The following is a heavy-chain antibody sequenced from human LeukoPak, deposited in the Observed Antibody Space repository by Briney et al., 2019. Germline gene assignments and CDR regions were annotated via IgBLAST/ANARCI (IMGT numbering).Heavy chain of an antibody. CDR2: ISAGGNT. D-gene: IGHD3-16*01. CDR3: AKDYIRRAWD. Sequence: GGSLRLSCAASGFTFSSYAMSWVRQAPGKGLEWVSAISAGGNTYYADSVKGRFTISRDNSKNTLYLQMSSLSAEDTALYYCAKDYIRRAWDWGQGTLVTVSS. J-gene: IGHJ4*02. CDR1: GFTFSSYA. V-gene: IGHV3-23*01.